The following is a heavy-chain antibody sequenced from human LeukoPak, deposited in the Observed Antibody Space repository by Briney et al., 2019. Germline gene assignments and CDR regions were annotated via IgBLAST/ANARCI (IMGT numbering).Heavy chain of an antibody. V-gene: IGHV1-8*01. D-gene: IGHD3-22*01. Sequence: ASVKVSCKTSGYPFRNYDINWVRQATGQGLEWMGWMNPNSGNTGYAQKFQGRVTMTEDTSTDTAYMQLSSLRSEDTAVYYCATDLGMILVPDAFDMWGQGTMVTVSS. CDR1: GYPFRNYD. CDR3: ATDLGMILVPDAFDM. J-gene: IGHJ3*02. CDR2: MNPNSGNT.